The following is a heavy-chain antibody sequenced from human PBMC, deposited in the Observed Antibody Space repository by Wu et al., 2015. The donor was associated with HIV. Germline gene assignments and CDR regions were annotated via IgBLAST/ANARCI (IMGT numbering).Heavy chain of an antibody. CDR3: ARGAYGGPPYYFDY. Sequence: QVQLVQSGAEVKKPGSSMKVSCKASGGTFRDHGITWLRQAPGQGLEWMGGIIPIFGTANYAQKFQGRVTITADESTSTAYMELSSLRSEDTAVYYCARGAYGGPPYYFDYWGQGNAGHRLL. V-gene: IGHV1-69*12. J-gene: IGHJ4*02. CDR1: GGTFRDHG. D-gene: IGHD2-21*01. CDR2: IIPIFGTA.